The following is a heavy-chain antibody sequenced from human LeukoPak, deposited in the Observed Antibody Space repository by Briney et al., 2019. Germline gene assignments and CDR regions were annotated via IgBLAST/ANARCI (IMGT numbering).Heavy chain of an antibody. D-gene: IGHD1-1*01. CDR2: IYYSGST. Sequence: SETLSLTCTVSGGSISSSSYYWGWIRQPPGKGLEWIGSIYYSGSTYYNPSLKSRVTISVDTSKNQFSLKPSSVTAADTAVYYCARTVQLERRWFDPWGQGTLVTVSS. J-gene: IGHJ5*02. V-gene: IGHV4-39*01. CDR1: GGSISSSSYY. CDR3: ARTVQLERRWFDP.